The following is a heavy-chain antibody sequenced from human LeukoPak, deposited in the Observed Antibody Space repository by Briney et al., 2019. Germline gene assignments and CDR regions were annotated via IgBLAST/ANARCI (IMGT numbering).Heavy chain of an antibody. V-gene: IGHV1-18*01. D-gene: IGHD3-10*01. CDR2: ISAYNGNT. CDR3: ARFGVITMVRGVFFDY. Sequence: GASVKVSCKASGYTFTSFGISWVRQAPGQGLEWMGWISAYNGNTNYAQKLQGRVTMTTDTSTSTAYMELRSLRSDDTAVYYCARFGVITMVRGVFFDYWGQGTLVTVSS. CDR1: GYTFTSFG. J-gene: IGHJ4*02.